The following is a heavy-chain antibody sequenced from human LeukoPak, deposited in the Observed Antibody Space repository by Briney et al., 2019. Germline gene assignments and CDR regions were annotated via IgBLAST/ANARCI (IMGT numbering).Heavy chain of an antibody. CDR1: GYSFTY. Sequence: ASVKVSCKTSGYSFTYMHWVRQAPGQGLEWMGWINPNSGDTDYAQKFQGRVTMTRDTFISTAYMELSRLRSDDTAVYYCAPVRGGDYFDYWGQGTQVTVSS. CDR3: APVRGGDYFDY. J-gene: IGHJ4*02. V-gene: IGHV1-2*02. D-gene: IGHD2-2*01. CDR2: INPNSGDT.